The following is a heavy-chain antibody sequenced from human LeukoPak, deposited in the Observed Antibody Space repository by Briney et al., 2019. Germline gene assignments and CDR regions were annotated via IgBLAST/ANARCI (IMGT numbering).Heavy chain of an antibody. Sequence: GGSLRLSCAASGFAFSSQAMGWVRQAPGKGLEWVAVISDSGSITYYADSVKGRFTISRDNSKNTPFLQMNSLRVEDTAVYYCAKDARRTSGWYFFDYWGQGTLVTVSS. CDR3: AKDARRTSGWYFFDY. CDR1: GFAFSSQA. D-gene: IGHD6-19*01. V-gene: IGHV3-23*01. J-gene: IGHJ4*02. CDR2: ISDSGSIT.